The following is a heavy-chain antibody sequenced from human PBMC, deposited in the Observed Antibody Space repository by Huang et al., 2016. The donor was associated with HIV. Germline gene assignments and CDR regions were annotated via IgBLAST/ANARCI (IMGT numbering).Heavy chain of an antibody. CDR2: IESDGSST. CDR1: GFIFSDYW. V-gene: IGHV3-74*02. Sequence: EVELAESGGGSVRPGQSLRLSCVGSGFIFSDYWMHWVRQIPGKGLVWVGRIESDGSSTSYADSVKGRFTIYRDNAKNTVYLQMSSLRVDDTAVYYCVRAKEKGYDFWSGYRYWGQGVQVTVSS. J-gene: IGHJ4*01. D-gene: IGHD3-3*01. CDR3: VRAKEKGYDFWSGYRY.